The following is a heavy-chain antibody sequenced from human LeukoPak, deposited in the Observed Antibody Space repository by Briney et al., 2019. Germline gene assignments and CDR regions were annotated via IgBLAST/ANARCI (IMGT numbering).Heavy chain of an antibody. Sequence: PGGSLRLSCAASGFTFSSYWMSWVRQAPGKGLEWVSAISGSGGSTYYADSVKGRFTISRDNSKNTLYLQMNSLRAEDTAVYYCAKDLGYCSSTSCYGFFDYWGQGTLVTVSS. J-gene: IGHJ4*02. V-gene: IGHV3-23*01. CDR1: GFTFSSYW. CDR3: AKDLGYCSSTSCYGFFDY. CDR2: ISGSGGST. D-gene: IGHD2-2*01.